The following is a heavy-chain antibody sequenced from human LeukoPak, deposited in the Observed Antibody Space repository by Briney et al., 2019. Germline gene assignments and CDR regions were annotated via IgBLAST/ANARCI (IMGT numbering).Heavy chain of an antibody. J-gene: IGHJ4*02. CDR1: GGSLSGSY. CDR3: ARARRDSGYYKVDY. V-gene: IGHV4-34*01. Sequence: SETLSLTCAVYGGSLSGSYWSWLRQPPGKGLEWIGEINHSGSANYSPSLKSRVTLSIDKSKNQFSLNLNSVTAADTAVYYCARARRDSGYYKVDYWGQGTLVTVSS. D-gene: IGHD3-3*01. CDR2: INHSGSA.